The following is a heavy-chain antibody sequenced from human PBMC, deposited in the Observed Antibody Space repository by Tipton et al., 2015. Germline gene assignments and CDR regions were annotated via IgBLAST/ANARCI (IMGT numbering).Heavy chain of an antibody. D-gene: IGHD5-24*01. CDR2: ISYTDNV. Sequence: TLSLTCTASGDSVSSGNYYWSWIRQPPGKGLEWIGYISYTDNVHYNPSLESRVTISVDTSKNQFSLTLNSVTAADTAVYYCARDLEHGMDVWGQGTTVTVSS. CDR1: GDSVSSGNYY. V-gene: IGHV4-61*01. CDR3: ARDLEHGMDV. J-gene: IGHJ6*02.